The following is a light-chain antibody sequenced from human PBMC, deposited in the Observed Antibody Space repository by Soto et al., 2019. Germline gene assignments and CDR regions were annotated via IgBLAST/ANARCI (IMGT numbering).Light chain of an antibody. CDR2: DAS. V-gene: IGKV1-5*01. CDR3: QQSYSIPWT. CDR1: QSISSW. J-gene: IGKJ1*01. Sequence: DVQMTQSPSTLSASVGDRVTITCRASQSISSWLSWYQQKPGKAPKLLIYDASSLESGVPSRFSGSGSGTDFTLTISSLQPEDFATYYCQQSYSIPWTFGQGTKVDIK.